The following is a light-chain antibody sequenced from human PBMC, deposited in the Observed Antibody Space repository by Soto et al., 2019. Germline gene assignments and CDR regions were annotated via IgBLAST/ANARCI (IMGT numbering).Light chain of an antibody. CDR1: QRFGSSN. Sequence: EIVLTQSPGTLSLSPGERGTLSCRASQRFGSSNLAWYQQKPGQAPRLLIYSTSSRATGIPARFSGSGSGTDFTLTISRLQPEDFAVYYCQQYGNSPWTFGQGTKVEIK. CDR2: STS. J-gene: IGKJ1*01. CDR3: QQYGNSPWT. V-gene: IGKV3-20*01.